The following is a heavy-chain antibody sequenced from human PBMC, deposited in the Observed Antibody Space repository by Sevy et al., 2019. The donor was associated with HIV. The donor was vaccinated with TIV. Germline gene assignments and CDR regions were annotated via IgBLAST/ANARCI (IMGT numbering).Heavy chain of an antibody. V-gene: IGHV4-59*01. CDR3: ARGRGDYDSSGYYYIDFDY. Sequence: SETLSLTCTVSGGSISSYYWSWIRQPPGKGLEGIGYIYYSGSTNYNPSLKSRVTISVDTFKNQFSLKLSSVTAADTAVYYCARGRGDYDSSGYYYIDFDYWGQGTLVTVSS. J-gene: IGHJ4*02. CDR2: IYYSGST. CDR1: GGSISSYY. D-gene: IGHD3-22*01.